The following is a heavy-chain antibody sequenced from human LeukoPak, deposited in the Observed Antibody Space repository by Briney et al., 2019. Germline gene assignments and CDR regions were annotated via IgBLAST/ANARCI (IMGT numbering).Heavy chain of an antibody. CDR1: GYSFTTYW. Sequence: GESLKISCQGSGYSFTTYWIGWVRQMPGKGLEWMGIIYPGDSDTRYSPSLQGQVTISADKSISTAYLQWSSLKASDTAMYYCASKRGSCSSNSCSPYYFDYWGQRTLVSVSS. J-gene: IGHJ4*02. D-gene: IGHD2-2*01. CDR2: IYPGDSDT. CDR3: ASKRGSCSSNSCSPYYFDY. V-gene: IGHV5-51*01.